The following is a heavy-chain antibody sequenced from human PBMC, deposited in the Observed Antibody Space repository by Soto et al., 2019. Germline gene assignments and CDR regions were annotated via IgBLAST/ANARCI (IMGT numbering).Heavy chain of an antibody. CDR2: ISAYNGNT. D-gene: IGHD3-9*01. V-gene: IGHV1-18*01. CDR3: ARCALTGYYYYYGMDG. Sequence: ASVKVSCKASGYTFTSYDISWVRQAPGQGLEWMGWISAYNGNTNYAQKLQGRVTMTKDTSTSTGYMELRSLRSDDTAVYYCARCALTGYYYYYGMDGWGQATTVTVSS. J-gene: IGHJ6*02. CDR1: GYTFTSYD.